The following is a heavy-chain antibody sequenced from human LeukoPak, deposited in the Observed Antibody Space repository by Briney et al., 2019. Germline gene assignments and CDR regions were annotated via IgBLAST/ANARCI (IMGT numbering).Heavy chain of an antibody. Sequence: SETLSLTCTVSGGSISSGSYYWSWIRQPPGKGLEWIGYIYYSGSTNYNPSLKSRVTISVDTSKNQFSLKLSSVTAADTAVYYCARGLLGDGWFDPWGQGTLVTVSS. J-gene: IGHJ5*02. CDR2: IYYSGST. V-gene: IGHV4-61*01. D-gene: IGHD1-26*01. CDR1: GGSISSGSYY. CDR3: ARGLLGDGWFDP.